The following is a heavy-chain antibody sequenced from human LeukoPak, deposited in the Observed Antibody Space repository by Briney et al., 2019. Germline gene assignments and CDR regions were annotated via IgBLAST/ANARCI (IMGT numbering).Heavy chain of an antibody. V-gene: IGHV3-7*01. Sequence: GGSLRLSCAASGFTFSSYWMSWVRQAPGKGLEWVANIKQDGSEKYYVDSAKGRFTISRDNAKNSLYLQMNSLRAEDTAVYYCARAGHGSYYDLWSGYYNAAFDIWGQGTMVTVSS. CDR3: ARAGHGSYYDLWSGYYNAAFDI. D-gene: IGHD3-3*01. J-gene: IGHJ3*02. CDR1: GFTFSSYW. CDR2: IKQDGSEK.